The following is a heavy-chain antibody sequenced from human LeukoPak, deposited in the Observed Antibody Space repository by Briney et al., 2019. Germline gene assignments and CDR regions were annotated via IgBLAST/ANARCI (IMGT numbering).Heavy chain of an antibody. Sequence: KPGGSLRLSCAASGFTFSDYYMSWLRQAPGKGLEWVSYISSSGSTIYYADSVKGRFTISRDNAKNSLYLQMNSLRAEDTAVYYCARDLTMMSAFDIWGQGTMVTVSS. V-gene: IGHV3-11*01. D-gene: IGHD3-22*01. CDR3: ARDLTMMSAFDI. CDR2: ISSSGSTI. J-gene: IGHJ3*02. CDR1: GFTFSDYY.